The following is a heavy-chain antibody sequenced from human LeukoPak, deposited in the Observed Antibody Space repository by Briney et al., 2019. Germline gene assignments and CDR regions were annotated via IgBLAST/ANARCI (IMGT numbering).Heavy chain of an antibody. V-gene: IGHV1-2*02. J-gene: IGHJ5*02. CDR2: INPNSGGT. D-gene: IGHD4-17*01. CDR3: ARAMTTVTRGTYNWFDP. CDR1: GYTFTGYY. Sequence: ASVKVSCKASGYTFTGYYMHWVRQAPGQGLEWMGWINPNSGGTNYAQKFQGRVTMTRDTSISTAYMELSRLRSDDTAVYYCARAMTTVTRGTYNWFDPWGQGTLVTVSS.